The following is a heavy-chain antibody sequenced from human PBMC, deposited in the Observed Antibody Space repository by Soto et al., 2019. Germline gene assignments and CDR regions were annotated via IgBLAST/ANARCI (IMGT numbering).Heavy chain of an antibody. CDR1: GFTFSSYG. D-gene: IGHD4-17*01. Sequence: QVQLVESGGGVVQPGRSLRLSCAASGFTFSSYGMHWVRQAPGKGLEWVAVIWYDGSNKYYADSVKGRFTISRDNSKNTLYLQMNSLRAEDTAVYYCARESNDYGGNSDYYYYGMDVWGQGTTVTVSS. J-gene: IGHJ6*02. V-gene: IGHV3-33*01. CDR3: ARESNDYGGNSDYYYYGMDV. CDR2: IWYDGSNK.